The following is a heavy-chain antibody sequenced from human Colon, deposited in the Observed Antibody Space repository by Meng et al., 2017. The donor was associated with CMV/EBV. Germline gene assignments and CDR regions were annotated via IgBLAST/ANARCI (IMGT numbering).Heavy chain of an antibody. Sequence: APGYTLPPYYLHWVRQAPGQGLEWMGTINPSGGGTSHAQKFQGRVTMTRDTSTSTIYMELSSLTSEDTAMYYCARGLCSGDRCPLDSWGQGTLVTVSS. CDR2: INPSGGGT. J-gene: IGHJ4*02. CDR1: GYTLPPYY. V-gene: IGHV1-46*01. CDR3: ARGLCSGDRCPLDS. D-gene: IGHD2-15*01.